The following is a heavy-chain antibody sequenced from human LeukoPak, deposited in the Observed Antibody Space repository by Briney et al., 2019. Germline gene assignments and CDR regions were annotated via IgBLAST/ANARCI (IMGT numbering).Heavy chain of an antibody. D-gene: IGHD4-17*01. V-gene: IGHV3-49*03. Sequence: GGSLRLSCTASGFTFGDYAMSWFRQAPVKGLEWVGFIRSKAYGGTTEYAASVKGRFTISRDDSKSIAYLQMNSLKTEDTAVYYCTRNTVTDPAQTFDYWGQGTLVTVSS. CDR1: GFTFGDYA. J-gene: IGHJ4*02. CDR2: IRSKAYGGTT. CDR3: TRNTVTDPAQTFDY.